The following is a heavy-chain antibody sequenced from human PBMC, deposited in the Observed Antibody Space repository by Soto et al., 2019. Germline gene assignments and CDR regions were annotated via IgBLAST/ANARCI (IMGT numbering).Heavy chain of an antibody. V-gene: IGHV3-11*01. CDR3: ARRSAVTTSHSFDI. D-gene: IGHD4-17*01. CDR1: GFTFSDYS. J-gene: IGHJ3*02. CDR2: IRSTDSSI. Sequence: QEQLVESGGGLVKPGGSLRLSWEASGFTFSDYSMSWIRQAPGKGLEWISYIRSTDSSIFYADSVKGRFTISRDNARSSLYLQMVSLRAEDTAVYYCARRSAVTTSHSFDIWGQGTMVTASS.